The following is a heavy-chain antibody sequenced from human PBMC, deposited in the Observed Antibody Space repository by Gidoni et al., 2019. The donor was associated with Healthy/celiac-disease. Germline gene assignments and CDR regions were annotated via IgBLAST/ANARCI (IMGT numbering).Heavy chain of an antibody. J-gene: IGHJ3*02. CDR3: ASAQGCCYYIYAFDI. V-gene: IGHV3-48*02. Sequence: EVQLVESGGGLVQHGGSLRLSCAASGFTFSSYSMNWVRQAPGKGLEWVSYISSISSTRYYADSVKVRFTISIDNAKISLYLQMNSRRDEDTAVYDCASAQGCCYYIYAFDIWGQGTMVTVSS. CDR1: GFTFSSYS. CDR2: ISSISSTR. D-gene: IGHD3-22*01.